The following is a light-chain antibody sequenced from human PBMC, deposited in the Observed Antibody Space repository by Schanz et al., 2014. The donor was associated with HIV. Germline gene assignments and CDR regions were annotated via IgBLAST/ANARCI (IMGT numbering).Light chain of an antibody. Sequence: EIVLTQSPATLSLSPGERATLSCRASQSVSSSYLAWYQQKPGQAPRLLIYGASTRVTGFPDRFSGSASGTDFTLTISRVEPEDYAVYYCQYYGSPPWTFGQGTKVEVK. CDR2: GAS. J-gene: IGKJ1*01. CDR3: QYYGSPPWT. V-gene: IGKV3-20*01. CDR1: QSVSSSY.